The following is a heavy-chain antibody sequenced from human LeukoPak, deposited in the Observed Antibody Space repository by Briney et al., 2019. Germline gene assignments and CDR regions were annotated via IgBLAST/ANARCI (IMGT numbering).Heavy chain of an antibody. CDR1: GYGFTSYW. CDR2: IYPGDSDT. CDR3: ARHPRIDYYDSSGYYYWFDP. J-gene: IGHJ5*02. V-gene: IGHV5-51*01. D-gene: IGHD3-22*01. Sequence: GESLQISCKGSGYGFTSYWIGWVRQMPGKGLEWMGIIYPGDSDTRYSPSFQGQVTISADKSISTAYLQWSSLKASDTAMYYCARHPRIDYYDSSGYYYWFDPWGQGTLVTVSS.